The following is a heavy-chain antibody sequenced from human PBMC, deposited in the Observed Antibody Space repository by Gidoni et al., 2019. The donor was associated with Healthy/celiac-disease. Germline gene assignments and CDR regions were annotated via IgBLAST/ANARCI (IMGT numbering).Heavy chain of an antibody. J-gene: IGHJ6*02. Sequence: EVQLVESGGGLVQPGGSLRLSCAASGFTFSSYSMHWVRQAPGKGLEWVSYISSSSSTIYYADSVKGRFTISRDNAKNSLYLQMNSLRAEDTAVYYCARNIKDFGVPIFSSYDYGMDVWGQGTTVTVSS. CDR2: ISSSSSTI. D-gene: IGHD3-16*01. CDR1: GFTFSSYS. V-gene: IGHV3-48*04. CDR3: ARNIKDFGVPIFSSYDYGMDV.